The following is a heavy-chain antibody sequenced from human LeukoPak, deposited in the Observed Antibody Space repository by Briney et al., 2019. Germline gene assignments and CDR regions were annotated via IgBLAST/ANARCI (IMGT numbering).Heavy chain of an antibody. CDR2: IIPIFGTA. V-gene: IGHV1-69*13. CDR1: GGTFSSYA. Sequence: SVKVSCKASGGTFSSYAISWVRQAPGQGLEWMGGIIPIFGTANYAQKFQGRVTITADESTSTAYMELSSLRSEVTAVYYCASHSSSGWYPVWFDPWGQGTLVTVSS. J-gene: IGHJ5*02. CDR3: ASHSSSGWYPVWFDP. D-gene: IGHD6-19*01.